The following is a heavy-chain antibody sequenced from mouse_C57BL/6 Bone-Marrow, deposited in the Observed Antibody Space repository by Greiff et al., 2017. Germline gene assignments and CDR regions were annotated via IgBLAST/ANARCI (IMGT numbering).Heavy chain of an antibody. CDR3: ARIIYYGRVYARDY. Sequence: QVTLKESGPGILQPSQTLSLTCSFSGFSLSTFGMGVGWNRQPPGMGLEWLVHTWWDDDKYYNPAMKNRPSTSKDTSKNQVFRRIANVDTADNATYYCARIIYYGRVYARDYWGQGTSVTVSS. CDR1: GFSLSTFGMG. V-gene: IGHV8-8*01. D-gene: IGHD2-1*01. CDR2: TWWDDDK. J-gene: IGHJ4*01.